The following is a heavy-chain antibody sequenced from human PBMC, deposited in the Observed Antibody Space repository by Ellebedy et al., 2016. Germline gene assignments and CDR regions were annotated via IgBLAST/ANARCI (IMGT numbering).Heavy chain of an antibody. V-gene: IGHV3-48*04. Sequence: GGSLRLSCAASGFTFSSYSMNWVRQAPGKGLEWVSYISSSSSTIYYADSVKGRFTISRDNAKNSLYLQMNSLRAEDTAVYYCARESVLAAAGTPDYWGQGTLVTVSS. CDR3: ARESVLAAAGTPDY. J-gene: IGHJ4*02. CDR2: ISSSSSTI. D-gene: IGHD6-13*01. CDR1: GFTFSSYS.